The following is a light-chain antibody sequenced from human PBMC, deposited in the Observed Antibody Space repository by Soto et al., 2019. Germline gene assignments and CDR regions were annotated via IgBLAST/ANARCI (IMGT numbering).Light chain of an antibody. J-gene: IGKJ1*01. Sequence: DIVMTQSPDSLAVSLGERATINCKSSQSVLHSPTNNNYLAWYQKKPGQPPKLLIYWASTRESGFPDRFSGSGSGTDFTLTNNSLQAEDAADYYCHQYYSTPRTFGQGTKVEIK. V-gene: IGKV4-1*01. CDR3: HQYYSTPRT. CDR2: WAS. CDR1: QSVLHSPTNNNY.